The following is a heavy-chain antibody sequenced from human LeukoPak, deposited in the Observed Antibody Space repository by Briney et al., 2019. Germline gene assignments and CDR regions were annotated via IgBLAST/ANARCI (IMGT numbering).Heavy chain of an antibody. CDR1: GFTLSSYS. CDR3: ARDRIYYDSSGLDY. CDR2: ISSSSSYI. Sequence: GGSLRLSCAASGFTLSSYSMNWVRQAPGKGLEWVSSISSSSSYIYYADSVKGRFTTSRDNAKNSLYLQMNSLRAEDTAVYYCARDRIYYDSSGLDYWGQGTLVTVSS. D-gene: IGHD3-22*01. V-gene: IGHV3-21*01. J-gene: IGHJ4*02.